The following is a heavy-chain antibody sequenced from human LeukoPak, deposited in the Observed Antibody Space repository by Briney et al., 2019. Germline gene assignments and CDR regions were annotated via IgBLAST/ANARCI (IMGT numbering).Heavy chain of an antibody. CDR1: GFTLSSYA. D-gene: IGHD3-22*01. J-gene: IGHJ4*02. V-gene: IGHV3-23*01. CDR2: ISGSGGST. Sequence: GGSLRLSCAASGFTLSSYAMSWVRQAPGKGLEWVSAISGSGGSTYYADSVKGRFTISRDNSKNTLYLQMNSLRAEDTAVYYCAKVLTTMIVVVTRSFDYWGQGTLVTVSS. CDR3: AKVLTTMIVVVTRSFDY.